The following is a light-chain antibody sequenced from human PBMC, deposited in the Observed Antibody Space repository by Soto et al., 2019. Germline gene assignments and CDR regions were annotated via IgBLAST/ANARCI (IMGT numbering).Light chain of an antibody. CDR2: KAS. CDR3: HQASSFPLS. CDR1: QVISSW. J-gene: IGKJ4*01. Sequence: DIQMTQSPSSVSASVGDTVTVSCRASQVISSWLAWYQRKPGRAPNLLIYKASTLQTGVPSRFSGSGSGTDFTLTITNLQPEDFATYYCHQASSFPLSFGGGTKVEIK. V-gene: IGKV1-12*01.